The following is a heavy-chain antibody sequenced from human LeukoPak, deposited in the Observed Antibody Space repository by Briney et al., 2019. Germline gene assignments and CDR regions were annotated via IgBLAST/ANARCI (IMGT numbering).Heavy chain of an antibody. Sequence: GGSLRLSCAASGFTFSSYAMSWVRQAPGKGLEWVSAISGSGGSTYYADSVKGRFTISRDNSKNTLYLQMNSLGAEDTAVYYCAKGRYSSSWYHYFDYWGQGTLVTVSS. CDR3: AKGRYSSSWYHYFDY. J-gene: IGHJ4*02. D-gene: IGHD6-13*01. V-gene: IGHV3-23*01. CDR1: GFTFSSYA. CDR2: ISGSGGST.